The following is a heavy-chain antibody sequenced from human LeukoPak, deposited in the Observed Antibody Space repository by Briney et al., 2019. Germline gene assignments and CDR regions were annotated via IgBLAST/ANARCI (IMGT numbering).Heavy chain of an antibody. J-gene: IGHJ3*02. CDR2: IYYSGST. CDR1: GFTFSSYA. D-gene: IGHD3-16*02. Sequence: LRLSCAASGFTFSSYAMSWIRQPPGKGLEWIGYIYYSGSTYYNPSLKSRVTISVDTSKNQFSLKLSSVTAADTAVYYCARDAYDYVWGSYPDDAFDIWGQGTMVTVSS. CDR3: ARDAYDYVWGSYPDDAFDI. V-gene: IGHV4-30-4*08.